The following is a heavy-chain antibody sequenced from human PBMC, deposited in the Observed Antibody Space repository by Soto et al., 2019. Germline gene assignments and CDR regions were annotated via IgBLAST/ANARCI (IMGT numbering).Heavy chain of an antibody. CDR1: GYSFTSYW. Sequence: GESLKISCKGSGYSFTSYWIGWVRQMPGKGLEWMGIIYPGDSDTRYSPSFQGQVTISADKSISTAYLQWSSLKASDTAMYYCARTAAAGTYYYGTDVWGQGTTVTVSS. CDR2: IYPGDSDT. CDR3: ARTAAAGTYYYGTDV. V-gene: IGHV5-51*01. D-gene: IGHD6-13*01. J-gene: IGHJ6*02.